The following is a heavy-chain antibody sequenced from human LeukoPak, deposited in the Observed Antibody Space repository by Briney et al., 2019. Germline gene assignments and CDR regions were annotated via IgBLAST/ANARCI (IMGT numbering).Heavy chain of an antibody. CDR3: AKDGDTGTAYYYYYMDV. CDR2: IWYDGSNI. D-gene: IGHD1-7*01. Sequence: GGSLRLSCAASGFTFSSYGMHWVRQAPGKGLEWVAVIWYDGSNIYYADSVRGRFTISRDNSKNTLYLQMNGLRAEDTAVYYCAKDGDTGTAYYYYYMDVWDKGTTVTVSS. CDR1: GFTFSSYG. J-gene: IGHJ6*03. V-gene: IGHV3-33*06.